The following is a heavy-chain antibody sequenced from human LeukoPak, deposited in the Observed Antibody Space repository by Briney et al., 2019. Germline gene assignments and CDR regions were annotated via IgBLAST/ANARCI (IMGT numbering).Heavy chain of an antibody. Sequence: GGSLRLSCAASGFTFSNAWMSWVRQAPGKGLELVGRIKSKTDGGTTDYAAPVKGRFTISRDDSKNTLYLQMNSLKTEDTAVYYCTTLPYIVGATGRWGQGTLVTVSS. CDR2: IKSKTDGGTT. D-gene: IGHD1-26*01. V-gene: IGHV3-15*01. J-gene: IGHJ4*02. CDR3: TTLPYIVGATGR. CDR1: GFTFSNAW.